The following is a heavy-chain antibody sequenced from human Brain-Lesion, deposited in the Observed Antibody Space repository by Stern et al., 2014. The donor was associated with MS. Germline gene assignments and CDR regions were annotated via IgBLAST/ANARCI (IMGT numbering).Heavy chain of an antibody. D-gene: IGHD6-13*01. V-gene: IGHV1-24*01. CDR1: GYTLTELS. Sequence: VQLVESGAEVKKPGASVKVSCKGSGYTLTELSKHWVRQAPGKGLEWMGGFDPEDGESIYEQKFQGRVTMTEDTSTDTAYMELSSLRSEDTAIYYCATDLQQPLVDTFDIWGQGTMVTVSS. J-gene: IGHJ3*02. CDR2: FDPEDGES. CDR3: ATDLQQPLVDTFDI.